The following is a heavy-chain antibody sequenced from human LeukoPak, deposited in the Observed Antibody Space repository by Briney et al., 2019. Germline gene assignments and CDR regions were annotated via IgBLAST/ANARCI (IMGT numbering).Heavy chain of an antibody. Sequence: PGGSLRLSCAASGFNLSNYNMNWVRQAPGKGLEWVSSITVTTTFIYYADSVKGRFTIFRDNAKNSLYLQMNTLRVEDTAAYYCARDLPGELGRGVFDIWGQGTMVTVSS. D-gene: IGHD1-1*01. CDR3: ARDLPGELGRGVFDI. J-gene: IGHJ3*02. V-gene: IGHV3-21*01. CDR2: ITVTTTFI. CDR1: GFNLSNYN.